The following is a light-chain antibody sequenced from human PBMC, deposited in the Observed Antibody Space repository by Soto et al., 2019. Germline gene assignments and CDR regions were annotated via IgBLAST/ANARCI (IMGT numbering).Light chain of an antibody. CDR3: QQSYSTPFT. J-gene: IGKJ3*01. Sequence: DIQMTQSPSSLSASVGDSVTITCRASQSISNYLNWYQQKPGKAPKLLVYAASSLQSGVPSRFSGSGSGTDFTLTISSLQPEDSATYYCQQSYSTPFTFGPGTKVDIK. CDR2: AAS. CDR1: QSISNY. V-gene: IGKV1-39*01.